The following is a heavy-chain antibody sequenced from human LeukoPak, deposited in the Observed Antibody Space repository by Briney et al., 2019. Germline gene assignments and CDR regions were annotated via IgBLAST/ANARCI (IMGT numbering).Heavy chain of an antibody. CDR3: ARDTYNWNRRRWFDP. J-gene: IGHJ5*02. V-gene: IGHV1-18*01. Sequence: ASVKVSCKASGYTFTSYGISWVRQAPGQGLEWMGWISAYDGNTNYAQKLQGRVTMTTDTSTSTAYMELRSLRSDDTAVYYCARDTYNWNRRRWFDPWGQGTLVTVSS. CDR1: GYTFTSYG. CDR2: ISAYDGNT. D-gene: IGHD1-20*01.